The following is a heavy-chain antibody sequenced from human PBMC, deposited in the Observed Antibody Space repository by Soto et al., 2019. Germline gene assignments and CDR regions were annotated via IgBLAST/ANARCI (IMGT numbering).Heavy chain of an antibody. CDR2: INPNSGGT. Sequence: ASVKVSCKASGYTFTGYYMHWVRQAPGQGLEWMGWINPNSGGTNYAQKFQGWVTMTRDTSISSAYMELSRLRSDDTAVYYCARAGSDYDFWSGYTEYYYGMDVRGQGTTVTGSS. D-gene: IGHD3-3*01. V-gene: IGHV1-2*04. CDR1: GYTFTGYY. CDR3: ARAGSDYDFWSGYTEYYYGMDV. J-gene: IGHJ6*02.